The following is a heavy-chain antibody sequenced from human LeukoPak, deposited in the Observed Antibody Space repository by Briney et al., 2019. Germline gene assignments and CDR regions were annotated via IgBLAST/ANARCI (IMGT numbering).Heavy chain of an antibody. J-gene: IGHJ4*02. CDR2: ISWNSGSI. V-gene: IGHV3-9*01. D-gene: IGHD3-10*01. CDR1: GFTFDDYA. CDR3: ARVEYYYGSGSYLPGDY. Sequence: PGGSLRLSCAASGFTFDDYAMRWVRQAPGKGLEWVSGISWNSGSIGYADSVKGRFTISRGNAKNSLYLQMNSLRAEDTAVYYCARVEYYYGSGSYLPGDYWGQGTLVTVSS.